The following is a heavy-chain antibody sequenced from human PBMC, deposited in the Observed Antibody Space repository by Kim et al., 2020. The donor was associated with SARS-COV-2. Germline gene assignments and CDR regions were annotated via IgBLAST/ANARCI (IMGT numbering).Heavy chain of an antibody. Sequence: SETLSLTCTVSGGSISSSSYYWGWIRQPPGKGLEWIGSIYYSGSTYYNPSLKSRVTISVDTSKNQFSLKLSSVTAADTAVYYCARRNKGAAAGWFDPWGQGTLVTVSS. J-gene: IGHJ5*02. D-gene: IGHD6-13*01. CDR1: GGSISSSSYY. CDR2: IYYSGST. CDR3: ARRNKGAAAGWFDP. V-gene: IGHV4-39*01.